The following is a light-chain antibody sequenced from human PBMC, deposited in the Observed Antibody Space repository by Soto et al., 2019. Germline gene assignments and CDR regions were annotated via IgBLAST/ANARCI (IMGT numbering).Light chain of an antibody. V-gene: IGLV1-40*01. J-gene: IGLJ1*01. CDR1: GLNIGAGYD. Sequence: QSVLTQPPSVSGALWQRVTISCTGSGLNIGAGYDVHWYQQLPGTAPKVVIYGNKIRPSGVPDRFSGSKSGTSASLAITGLQAEDEAEYYCQSFDAGVSGYVFGPGTKLTVL. CDR2: GNK. CDR3: QSFDAGVSGYV.